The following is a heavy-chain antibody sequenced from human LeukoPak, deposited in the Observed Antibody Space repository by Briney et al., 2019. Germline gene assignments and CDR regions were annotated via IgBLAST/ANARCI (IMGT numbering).Heavy chain of an antibody. D-gene: IGHD3-9*01. J-gene: IGHJ4*02. V-gene: IGHV3-20*04. Sequence: PGGSLRLSCAASGFTFDDYGMSWVRQAPGKGLEWVSGINWNGGSTGYSDSVKGRFNISRDNAKNSLYLQMNSLRAEDTALYYCARGGGGHDIPTDYWGQGTLVTVSS. CDR3: ARGGGGHDIPTDY. CDR2: INWNGGST. CDR1: GFTFDDYG.